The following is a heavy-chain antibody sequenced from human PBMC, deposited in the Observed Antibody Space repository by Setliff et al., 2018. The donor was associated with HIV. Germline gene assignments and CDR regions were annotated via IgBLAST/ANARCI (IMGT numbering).Heavy chain of an antibody. V-gene: IGHV4-34*01. CDR3: ARHRGAFRLDY. CDR2: IYHTGST. J-gene: IGHJ4*02. Sequence: NPSETLSLTCAVYGGSFSGYYWGWIRQPPGNGLEWIGSIYHTGSTYYKPSLMSRVTISVDTSKSHFSLRLSSVTAADTAVYYCARHRGAFRLDYWGQGTLVTVSS. CDR1: GGSFSGYY. D-gene: IGHD3-16*01.